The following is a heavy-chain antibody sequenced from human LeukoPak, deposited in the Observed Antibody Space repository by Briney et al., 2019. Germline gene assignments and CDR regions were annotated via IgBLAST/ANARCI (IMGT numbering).Heavy chain of an antibody. V-gene: IGHV3-23*01. CDR2: ISGSGGST. CDR1: GFTFSSYA. J-gene: IGHJ4*02. CDR3: XXXXXXXXWELRAPPDY. D-gene: IGHD1-26*01. Sequence: PGGSLRLSCAASGFTFSSYAMSWVRQAPGKGLEWVSAISGSGGSTYYADSVKGRFTISRDNSKNTLYLQMNSLRAEDTAVYYCXXXXXXXXWELRAPPDYWGQGTLVTVSS.